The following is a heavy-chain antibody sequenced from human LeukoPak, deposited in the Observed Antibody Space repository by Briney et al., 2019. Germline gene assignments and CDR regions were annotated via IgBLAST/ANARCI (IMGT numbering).Heavy chain of an antibody. J-gene: IGHJ5*02. CDR1: GGSISSTTYC. V-gene: IGHV4-39*01. CDR3: ARRLTQYDCFDP. CDR2: MYYSGST. Sequence: SETLSLTCTVSGGSISSTTYCWSWVRQPPGKGLEWIGCMYYSGSTYYSSSLKGRVTISLDTPKNQFSLRLNSVTPEDTAVYYCARRLTQYDCFDPWGQGILVTVSS. D-gene: IGHD2-2*01.